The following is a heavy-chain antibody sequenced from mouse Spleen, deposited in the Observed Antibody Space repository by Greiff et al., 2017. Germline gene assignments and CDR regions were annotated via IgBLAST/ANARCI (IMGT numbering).Heavy chain of an antibody. V-gene: IGHV1-42*01. CDR2: INPSTGGT. CDR3: ARSGGNYDMDY. CDR1: GYSFTGYY. D-gene: IGHD3-1*01. J-gene: IGHJ4*01. Sequence: VQLQQSGPELVKPGASVKISCKASGYSFTGYYMNWVKQSPEKSLEWIGEINPSTGGTTYNQKFKAKATLTVDKSSSTAYMQLKSLTSEDSAVYYCARSGGNYDMDYWGQGTSVTVSS.